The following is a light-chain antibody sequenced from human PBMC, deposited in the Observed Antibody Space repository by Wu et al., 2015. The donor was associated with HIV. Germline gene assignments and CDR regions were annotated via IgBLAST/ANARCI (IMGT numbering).Light chain of an antibody. Sequence: EIVLTQSPGTLSLSPGERATLSCRASQSVTSSYLGWYQQKPGQAPRLLIYGASNRATGIPDRFSGSGSGTDFTLTISRLEPEDSAVYWCQQFGSSPPTFGQGTKLEIK. V-gene: IGKV3-20*01. CDR3: QQFGSSPPT. CDR2: GAS. J-gene: IGKJ1*01. CDR1: QSVTSSY.